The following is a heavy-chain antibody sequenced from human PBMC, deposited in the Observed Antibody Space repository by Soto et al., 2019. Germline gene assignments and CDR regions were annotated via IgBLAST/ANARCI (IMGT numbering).Heavy chain of an antibody. CDR1: GFTFDDYA. Sequence: GGSLRLSCAASGFTFDDYAMHWVRQAPGKGLEWVSGISWNSGSIGYADSVKGRFTISRDNAKNSLYLQMNSLRAEDTALYYCAKSGLLYYYYYYYMDVWGKGTTVTVSS. D-gene: IGHD2-21*02. V-gene: IGHV3-9*01. CDR2: ISWNSGSI. J-gene: IGHJ6*03. CDR3: AKSGLLYYYYYYYMDV.